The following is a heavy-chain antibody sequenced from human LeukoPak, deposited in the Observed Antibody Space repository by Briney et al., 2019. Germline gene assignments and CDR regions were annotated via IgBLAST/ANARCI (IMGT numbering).Heavy chain of an antibody. D-gene: IGHD3-10*01. CDR3: AKMTDSTPYSWGTFDS. J-gene: IGHJ4*02. Sequence: GGSLRLSCAASGFTFRIYAMGSVRQAPGEGMEWVSAISDTGDNTYYADSVKGRLTISRDNSRNRLYLQMSRLRAEDTAFFCCAKMTDSTPYSWGTFDSWGQGTLVTVSS. V-gene: IGHV3-23*01. CDR2: ISDTGDNT. CDR1: GFTFRIYA.